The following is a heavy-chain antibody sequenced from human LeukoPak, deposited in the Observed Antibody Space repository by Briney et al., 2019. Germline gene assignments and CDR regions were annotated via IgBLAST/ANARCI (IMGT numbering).Heavy chain of an antibody. CDR3: ARGMFRYYDSSGYYYGY. J-gene: IGHJ4*02. D-gene: IGHD3-22*01. CDR2: INPNSGGT. Sequence: ASVKVSCKTSGYTFTSHYMHWVRQAPGQGLEWMGWINPNSGGTNYAQKFQGRVTMTRDTSISTAYMELSRLRSDDTAVYYCARGMFRYYDSSGYYYGYWGQGTLVTVSS. CDR1: GYTFTSHY. V-gene: IGHV1-2*02.